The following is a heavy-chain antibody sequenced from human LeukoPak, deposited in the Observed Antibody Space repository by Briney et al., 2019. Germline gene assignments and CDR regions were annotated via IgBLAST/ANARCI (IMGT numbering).Heavy chain of an antibody. Sequence: KPGGSLRLSCAASGFTFSSYSMNWVRQAPGKGLEWVSSISSSSSYIYYADSVKGRFTISRDNAKNSLYLQMNSLRAEDTAVYYCARTLLLWFGELLYFDYWGQGTLVTVSS. D-gene: IGHD3-10*01. CDR2: ISSSSSYI. V-gene: IGHV3-21*01. CDR1: GFTFSSYS. CDR3: ARTLLLWFGELLYFDY. J-gene: IGHJ4*02.